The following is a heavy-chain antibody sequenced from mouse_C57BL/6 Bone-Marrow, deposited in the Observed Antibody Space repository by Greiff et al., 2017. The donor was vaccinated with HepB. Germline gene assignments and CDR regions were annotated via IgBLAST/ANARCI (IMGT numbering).Heavy chain of an antibody. CDR1: GYSITSGYY. Sequence: EVKLDESGPGLVKPSQSLSLTCSVTGYSITSGYYWNWIRQFPGNKLEWMGYISYDGSNNYNPSLKNRISITRDTSKNQFFLKLNSVTTEDTATYYCAREGTYYGSDAYWGQGTRSLSLQ. V-gene: IGHV3-6*01. CDR2: ISYDGSN. CDR3: AREGTYYGSDAY. D-gene: IGHD1-1*01. J-gene: IGHJ3*01.